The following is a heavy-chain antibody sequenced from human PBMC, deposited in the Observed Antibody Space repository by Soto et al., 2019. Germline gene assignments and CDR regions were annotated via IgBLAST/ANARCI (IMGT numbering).Heavy chain of an antibody. J-gene: IGHJ4*02. D-gene: IGHD1-1*01. Sequence: SVKVSCKASGGTSSSYTISWVRQAPGQGLEWMGRIIPILGIANYAQKFQGRVTITADKSTSTAYMELSSLRSEDTAVYYCASDGTTYYFDYWGQGTLVTVSS. V-gene: IGHV1-69*02. CDR1: GGTSSSYT. CDR2: IIPILGIA. CDR3: ASDGTTYYFDY.